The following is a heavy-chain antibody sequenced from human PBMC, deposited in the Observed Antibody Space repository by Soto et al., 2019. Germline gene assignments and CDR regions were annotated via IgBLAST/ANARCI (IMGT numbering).Heavy chain of an antibody. CDR2: IIPIFGTA. CDR1: GGTFSSYA. CDR3: ASNPRRAAYYYYGMDV. Sequence: QVQLVQSGAEVKKPGSSVKVSCKASGGTFSSYAISWVRQAPGQGLEWMGGIIPIFGTANYAQKFQGRVTITEEEATSTAYMELSSLRSEDTAVYYCASNPRRAAYYYYGMDVWGQGTTVTVSS. V-gene: IGHV1-69*01. D-gene: IGHD6-13*01. J-gene: IGHJ6*02.